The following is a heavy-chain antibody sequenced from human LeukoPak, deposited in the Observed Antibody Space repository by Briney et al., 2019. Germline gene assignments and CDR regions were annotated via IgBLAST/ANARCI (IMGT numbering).Heavy chain of an antibody. V-gene: IGHV1-2*02. Sequence: ASVKVSCKASGYTFTGYYMHWVRQAPGQGLERMGWINPNSGGTNYAQKFQGRVTVTRDTSISTAYMELSRLRSDDTAVYYCARGGRYCSGGSCSHNWFDPWGQGTLVTVSS. J-gene: IGHJ5*02. CDR3: ARGGRYCSGGSCSHNWFDP. CDR2: INPNSGGT. CDR1: GYTFTGYY. D-gene: IGHD2-15*01.